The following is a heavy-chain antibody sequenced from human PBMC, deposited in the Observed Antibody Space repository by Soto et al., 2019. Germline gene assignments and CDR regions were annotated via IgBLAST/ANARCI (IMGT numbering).Heavy chain of an antibody. CDR1: GYTFTGYY. D-gene: IGHD2-2*01. Sequence: ASVKVSCKASGYTFTGYYMHWVRQAPGQGLEWMGWINPNSGGTNYAQKFQGRVTMTRDTSISTAYMELSRLRSDGTAVYYCARISSSTSRDAKGPNWFDPWGKGTLVTVSS. CDR2: INPNSGGT. V-gene: IGHV1-2*02. J-gene: IGHJ5*02. CDR3: ARISSSTSRDAKGPNWFDP.